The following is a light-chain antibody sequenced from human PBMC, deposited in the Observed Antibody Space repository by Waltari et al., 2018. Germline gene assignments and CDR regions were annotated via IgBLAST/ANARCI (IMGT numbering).Light chain of an antibody. J-gene: IGLJ2*01. V-gene: IGLV3-25*03. CDR3: QSGDNSGTNRVL. CDR2: KDR. Sequence: SYELTQPPSVSVSPGQTARITCSGDALPKQYVYWYQQKSEAPILVMYKDRERPSGIPERFSGPSSGTTVTLTISGVQAEDEADYYCQSGDNSGTNRVLFGGGTKLTVL. CDR1: ALPKQY.